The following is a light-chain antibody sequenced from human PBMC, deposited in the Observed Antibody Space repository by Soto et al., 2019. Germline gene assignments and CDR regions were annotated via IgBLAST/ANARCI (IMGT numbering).Light chain of an antibody. CDR3: QQYNNWPRT. Sequence: EIVITHSPATLSVSPGERATLSCSASQSVSSNLAWYQQKPGQAPRLLIYGASTRATGIPARFSGSGSGTEFTLTISSLQSEDFAVYYCQQYNNWPRTFGQGTKV. J-gene: IGKJ1*01. V-gene: IGKV3-15*01. CDR1: QSVSSN. CDR2: GAS.